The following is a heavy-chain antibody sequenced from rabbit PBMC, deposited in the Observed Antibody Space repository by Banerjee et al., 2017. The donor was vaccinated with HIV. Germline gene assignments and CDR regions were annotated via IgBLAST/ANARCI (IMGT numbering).Heavy chain of an antibody. D-gene: IGHD6-1*01. CDR2: IYTGDGYT. Sequence: QEQLEESGGDLVKPGASLTLTCTASGFSFSSSYWICWVRQAPGKGLEWIACIYTGDGYTAYASWAKGRFTISKTSSTTVTLQMTSLTAADTATYFCARAYAYDSVYLWRINYFNLWGQGTLVTVS. CDR1: GFSFSSSYW. V-gene: IGHV1S45*01. J-gene: IGHJ4*01. CDR3: ARAYAYDSVYLWRINYFNL.